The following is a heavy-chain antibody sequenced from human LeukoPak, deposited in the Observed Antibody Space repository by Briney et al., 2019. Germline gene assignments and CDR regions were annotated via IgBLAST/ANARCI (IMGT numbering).Heavy chain of an antibody. V-gene: IGHV3-7*03. CDR1: GLTFSSSW. J-gene: IGHJ4*02. Sequence: GGSLRLSCAVSGLTFSSSWMDWVRQAPGKGLEWVASINPDGNKKYSADSVKGRFTISRDSSKNTLYLQMNSLRAEDTAVYYCAKDVGKWESPHYFDYWGQGTLVTVSS. CDR2: INPDGNKK. CDR3: AKDVGKWESPHYFDY. D-gene: IGHD1-26*01.